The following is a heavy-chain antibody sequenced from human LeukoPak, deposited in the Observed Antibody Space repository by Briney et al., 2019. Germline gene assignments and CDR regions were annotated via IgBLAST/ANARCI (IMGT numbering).Heavy chain of an antibody. CDR1: GGSISSYY. D-gene: IGHD1-1*01. V-gene: IGHV4-59*01. Sequence: SETLSLTCTVSGGSISSYYWSWIRQPPGKGLEWIGYIYYSGSTNYNPSLKSRVTISVGTSKNQFSLKLSSVTAADTAVYYCARGPNWNDVGYFDYWGQGTLVTVSS. CDR3: ARGPNWNDVGYFDY. J-gene: IGHJ4*02. CDR2: IYYSGST.